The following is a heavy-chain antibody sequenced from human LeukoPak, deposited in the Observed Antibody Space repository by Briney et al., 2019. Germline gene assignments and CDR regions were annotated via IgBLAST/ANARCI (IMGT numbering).Heavy chain of an antibody. Sequence: PSETLSLTCTVSASSISSHSWGCIRQPPGKGLEWIGYDSNNGNINYSPALKSRVTISVDTSKRQFSLKLSSVTAADTAVYYCARDNWGSLDYWGQGILVTVSS. D-gene: IGHD7-27*01. CDR1: ASSISSHS. V-gene: IGHV4-59*11. CDR3: ARDNWGSLDY. CDR2: DSNNGNI. J-gene: IGHJ4*02.